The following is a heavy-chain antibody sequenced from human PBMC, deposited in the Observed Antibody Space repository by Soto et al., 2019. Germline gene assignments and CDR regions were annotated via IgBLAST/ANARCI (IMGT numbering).Heavy chain of an antibody. V-gene: IGHV4-39*07. CDR1: GYSFTAGGYY. Sequence: PXESLSLTCFVSGYSFTAGGYYWSWIRHHPGKGLEWIGSFYSSGSIIYNPSLRSRVSISGDTSSNQFSMSLTSVTAADTARYYCARMYSSGSGWFHPWGQGTLVTVYS. J-gene: IGHJ5*02. D-gene: IGHD6-19*01. CDR2: FYSSGSI. CDR3: ARMYSSGSGWFHP.